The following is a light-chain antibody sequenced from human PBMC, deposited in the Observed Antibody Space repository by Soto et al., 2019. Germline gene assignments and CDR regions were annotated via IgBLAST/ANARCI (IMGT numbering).Light chain of an antibody. CDR2: GAS. V-gene: IGKV3-20*01. J-gene: IGKJ5*01. CDR3: QQYGNSPIT. CDR1: QSVRSRY. Sequence: ETVLTQSPGTLSLSPGERATLSCRASQSVRSRYLAWYQQKPGQAPRLLISGASSRATGIPDRFSGSGSGTDFTLTVSRLEPEDFALYYCQQYGNSPITFGQGTRLETK.